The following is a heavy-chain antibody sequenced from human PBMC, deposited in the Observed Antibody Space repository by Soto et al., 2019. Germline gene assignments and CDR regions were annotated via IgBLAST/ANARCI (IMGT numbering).Heavy chain of an antibody. Sequence: QVQLVQSGAEVKKPGASVKVSCKASGYTFISYGISWVRQAPGQGLEWMGWISTFNGKTNYAQNVQGRVTMTTDTTKTTAYMELRSLKSDDTAVYYCARDRVPKSSGYFPFDYWGQGTLVTVSS. V-gene: IGHV1-18*01. CDR1: GYTFISYG. D-gene: IGHD3-22*01. J-gene: IGHJ4*02. CDR3: ARDRVPKSSGYFPFDY. CDR2: ISTFNGKT.